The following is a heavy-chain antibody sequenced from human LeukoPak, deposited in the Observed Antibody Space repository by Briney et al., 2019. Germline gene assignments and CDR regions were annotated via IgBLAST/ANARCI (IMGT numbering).Heavy chain of an antibody. J-gene: IGHJ5*02. Sequence: GASVKVSCKASGNTFTSYDINWVRQATGQGLEWMGWMNPNSGNTGYAQKFQGRVTMTRNTSISTAYMELSSLRSEDTAVYYCARRLAGSYYRNNWFDPWGQGTLVTVSS. CDR3: ARRLAGSYYRNNWFDP. D-gene: IGHD3-10*01. CDR2: MNPNSGNT. V-gene: IGHV1-8*01. CDR1: GNTFTSYD.